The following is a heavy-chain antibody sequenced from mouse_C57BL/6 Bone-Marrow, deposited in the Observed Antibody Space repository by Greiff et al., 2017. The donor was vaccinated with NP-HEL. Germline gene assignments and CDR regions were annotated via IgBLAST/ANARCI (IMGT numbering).Heavy chain of an antibody. D-gene: IGHD1-1*01. Sequence: EVKLVESGGGLVKPGGSLKLSCAASGFTFSSYTMSWVRQTPEKRLEWVATISGGGGNTYYPDSVKGRFTISRDNAKNTRYLQMSRLRSEDTALYYCARRSHYYGRSLYAMDYGGQGTSVTVSS. J-gene: IGHJ4*01. CDR2: ISGGGGNT. V-gene: IGHV5-9*01. CDR3: ARRSHYYGRSLYAMDY. CDR1: GFTFSSYT.